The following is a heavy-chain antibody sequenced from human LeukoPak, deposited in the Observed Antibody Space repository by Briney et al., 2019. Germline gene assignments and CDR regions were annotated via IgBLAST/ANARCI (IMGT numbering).Heavy chain of an antibody. CDR1: GESFSGYY. V-gene: IGHV4-34*01. CDR3: ARGPYYDILTSYYYYYMDV. Sequence: PSETLSLTCVVYGESFSGYYWTWIRQPPGKGLEWIGEIIDTGSTKYNSSLKSRVTISVDTSKNQFSLKLSSVTAADTAVYYCARGPYYDILTSYYYYYMDVWGKGTTVTVSS. D-gene: IGHD3-9*01. CDR2: IIDTGST. J-gene: IGHJ6*03.